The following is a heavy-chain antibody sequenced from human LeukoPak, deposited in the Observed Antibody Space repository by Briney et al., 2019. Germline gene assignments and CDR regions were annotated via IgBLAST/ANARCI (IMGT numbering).Heavy chain of an antibody. V-gene: IGHV3-23*01. J-gene: IGHJ6*02. CDR3: AKDDRYGSGSYYNNQNYYYGMDV. CDR2: INGNGAAT. CDR1: GFTFNNYA. Sequence: GGSLRLSCVASGFTFNNYAMHWVRQAPGKGLEWVSTINGNGAATYYADSFKGRFLISRDDSKSTVYLRMNKLRVEDSGLYYCAKDDRYGSGSYYNNQNYYYGMDVWGQGTTVTVSS. D-gene: IGHD3-10*01.